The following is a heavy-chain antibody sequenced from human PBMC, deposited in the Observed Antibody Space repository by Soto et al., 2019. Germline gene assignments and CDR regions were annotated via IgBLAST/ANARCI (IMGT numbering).Heavy chain of an antibody. Sequence: QITLKESGPPLVKPTQTLTLTCTFSGFSLTTSGVGVGWIRQPPGKALEWLALIYCDDEKRYSPSLQSRITITKDTSKNQVDPTVTNMTPADKGTYYCAHRLFASSDDAFDIWGQGTKVYVSS. CDR3: AHRLFASSDDAFDI. V-gene: IGHV2-5*02. D-gene: IGHD6-6*01. CDR1: GFSLTTSGVG. J-gene: IGHJ3*02. CDR2: IYCDDEK.